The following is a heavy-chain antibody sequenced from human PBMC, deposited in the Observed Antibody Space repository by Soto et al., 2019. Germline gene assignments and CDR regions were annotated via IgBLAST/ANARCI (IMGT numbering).Heavy chain of an antibody. Sequence: EVQLLESGGGLVQPGGSLRLSCAASGFTFSSYAMSWVRQAPGKGLEWVSAISGSGGSTYYVDSVKGRFTISRDNSKNTLYLQMNSLRAEDTAVYYCAKREKYYYDSSGYYRSFDYWGQGTLVTVSS. CDR1: GFTFSSYA. J-gene: IGHJ4*02. V-gene: IGHV3-23*01. CDR3: AKREKYYYDSSGYYRSFDY. CDR2: ISGSGGST. D-gene: IGHD3-22*01.